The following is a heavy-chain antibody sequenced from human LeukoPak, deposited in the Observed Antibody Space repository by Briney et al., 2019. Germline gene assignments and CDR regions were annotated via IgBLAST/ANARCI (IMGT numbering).Heavy chain of an antibody. CDR1: GFTFSSYA. J-gene: IGHJ4*02. CDR3: AKPSYGDFDY. CDR2: ISGSGGST. V-gene: IGHV3-23*01. D-gene: IGHD4-17*01. Sequence: GGSLRLSCAASGFTFSSYAMSWVRQAPGKGLEWVSAISGSGGSTYYADSVKGRFNFSRDNSKNTLYLQMNSLRAEDTAVYYCAKPSYGDFDYWGQGTLVTVSS.